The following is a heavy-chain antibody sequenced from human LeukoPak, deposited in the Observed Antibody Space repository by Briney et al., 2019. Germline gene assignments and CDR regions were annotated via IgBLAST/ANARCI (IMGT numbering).Heavy chain of an antibody. CDR2: ISYAGSNK. J-gene: IGHJ5*02. Sequence: GGSLRLSCAASGFTFSSYAMHWVRQAPGKGLEWVAVISYAGSNKYYADSVKGRFGISRDNVKNTLYLQMNSLRAEDTAVYFCAREQPGPWGQGTLATVSS. CDR1: GFTFSSYA. V-gene: IGHV3-30*09. D-gene: IGHD6-13*01. CDR3: AREQPGP.